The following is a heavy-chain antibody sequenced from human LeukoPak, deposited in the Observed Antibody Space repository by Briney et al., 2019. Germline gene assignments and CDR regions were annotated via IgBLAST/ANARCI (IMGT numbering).Heavy chain of an antibody. J-gene: IGHJ4*02. CDR1: GFTFSNYA. V-gene: IGHV3-64*01. CDR2: ISDQGGST. D-gene: IGHD6-19*01. CDR3: ARVDSTGWDDAFDY. Sequence: GGSLRLSCAASGFTFSNYAMSWVRQAPGKGLEYVSGISDQGGSTYYANSVKGRFTISRDNSKNTLYLQMGSLRAEDTAVYYCARVDSTGWDDAFDYWGQGTLVTVSS.